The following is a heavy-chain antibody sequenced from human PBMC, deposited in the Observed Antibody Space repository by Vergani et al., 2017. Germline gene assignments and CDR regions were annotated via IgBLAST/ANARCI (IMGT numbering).Heavy chain of an antibody. V-gene: IGHV1-18*01. D-gene: IGHD3-3*01. CDR3: VGVDYDFWSGPDGTNDAFDI. CDR1: GYTFTSYG. J-gene: IGHJ3*02. Sequence: QVQLVQSGAEVKKPGASVKVSCKASGYTFTSYGISWVRQAPGQGLEWMGWISAYNGNTNYAQKLQSRVTMTTDTSTSTAYMELRSLRSDDTAVYYCVGVDYDFWSGPDGTNDAFDIWGQGTMVTVSS. CDR2: ISAYNGNT.